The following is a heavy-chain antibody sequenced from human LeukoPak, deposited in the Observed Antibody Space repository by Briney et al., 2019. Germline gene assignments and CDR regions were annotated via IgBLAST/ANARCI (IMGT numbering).Heavy chain of an antibody. D-gene: IGHD6-19*01. Sequence: SETLSLTCTVSGGSLRSSGHWWVWIRQPPGEGLEWIGSIHYSGKVYYNPSLKSRVTTSVDTSTDQFSLRLSSATAADTAIYYCARQSGDQSSAWYFDAWGQGTLVTVSS. J-gene: IGHJ4*02. V-gene: IGHV4-39*01. CDR2: IHYSGKV. CDR3: ARQSGDQSSAWYFDA. CDR1: GGSLRSSGHW.